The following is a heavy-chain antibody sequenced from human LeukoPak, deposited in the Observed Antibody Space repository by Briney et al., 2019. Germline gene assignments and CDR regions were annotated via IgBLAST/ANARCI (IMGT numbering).Heavy chain of an antibody. CDR2: ISYDGSNK. J-gene: IGHJ4*02. CDR3: ATDSSGYSLDY. V-gene: IGHV3-30*03. CDR1: GFIFSTYG. D-gene: IGHD3-22*01. Sequence: PGGSLRLSCAASGFIFSTYGMHWVRQAPGKGLEWVAVISYDGSNKYYADSVKGRFTISRDNAKNSLYLQMNSLRAEDTAVYYCATDSSGYSLDYWGQGTLVTVSS.